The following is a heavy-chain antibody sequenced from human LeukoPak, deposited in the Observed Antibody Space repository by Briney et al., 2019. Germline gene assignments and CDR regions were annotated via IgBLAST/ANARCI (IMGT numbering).Heavy chain of an antibody. CDR1: GGSISSSSYY. Sequence: SETPSLTCTVSGGSISSSSYYWGWIRQPPGKGLEWIGTIYYSGTAYYSPSLKSRVTISVDTSMNQFSLRLSSVTAADTAVFYCARVAAARYYYYMDVWGKGTTVTVSS. V-gene: IGHV4-39*01. CDR2: IYYSGTA. CDR3: ARVAAARYYYYMDV. D-gene: IGHD6-13*01. J-gene: IGHJ6*03.